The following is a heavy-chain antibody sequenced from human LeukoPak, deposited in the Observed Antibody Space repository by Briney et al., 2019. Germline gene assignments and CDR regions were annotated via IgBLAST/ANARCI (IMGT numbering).Heavy chain of an antibody. D-gene: IGHD3-9*01. CDR3: ARGGYDILTGYWSSIDY. J-gene: IGHJ4*02. Sequence: VASVKVSCKASGYTFTSYAMHWVRQAPGQRLEWMGWINAGNGNTKYSQEFQGRVIITRDTSASTAYMELSSLRSEDMAVYYCARGGYDILTGYWSSIDYWGQGTLVTVSS. V-gene: IGHV1-3*03. CDR1: GYTFTSYA. CDR2: INAGNGNT.